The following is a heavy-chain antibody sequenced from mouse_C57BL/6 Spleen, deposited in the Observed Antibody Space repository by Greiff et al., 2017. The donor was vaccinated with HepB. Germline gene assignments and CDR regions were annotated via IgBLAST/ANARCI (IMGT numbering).Heavy chain of an antibody. D-gene: IGHD2-3*01. Sequence: QVQLQQPGAELVKPGASVKMSCKASGYTFTSYWITWVKQRPAQGLEWIGDIYPGSGSTNYNEKFKSKATLTVDTSSSTAYMQLSSLTSEDSAVYYCARSFDGYYEGWFAYWGQGTMVTVSA. J-gene: IGHJ3*01. CDR2: IYPGSGST. CDR1: GYTFTSYW. CDR3: ARSFDGYYEGWFAY. V-gene: IGHV1-55*01.